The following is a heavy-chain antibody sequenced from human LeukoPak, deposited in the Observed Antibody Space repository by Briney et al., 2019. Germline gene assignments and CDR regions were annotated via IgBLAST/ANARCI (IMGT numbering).Heavy chain of an antibody. J-gene: IGHJ4*02. CDR3: AKKLLLWFGEFKYYFDY. CDR2: ISGSGGST. Sequence: GGTLRLSCAASGFTFSSYGMSWVRQAPGKGLEWVSSISGSGGSTYYADFVKGRFTISRDNSKNTLYLQMNGLRAEDTAVYYCAKKLLLWFGEFKYYFDYWGQGTLVTVSS. CDR1: GFTFSSYG. V-gene: IGHV3-23*01. D-gene: IGHD3-10*01.